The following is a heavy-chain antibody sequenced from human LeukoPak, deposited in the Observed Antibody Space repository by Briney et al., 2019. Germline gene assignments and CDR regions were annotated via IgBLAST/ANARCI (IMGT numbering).Heavy chain of an antibody. CDR3: ARDSGSGNSDY. CDR2: INAGNGNT. D-gene: IGHD1-26*01. CDR1: GYTFTSYA. V-gene: IGHV1-3*01. Sequence: ASVKVSCKASGYTFTSYAMHWVRQAPGQRLEWMGWINAGNGNTKYSQNFQGRVTFISNTSATTAFMELSSLRSEDAAVYYCARDSGSGNSDYWGQGTLVTVSS. J-gene: IGHJ4*02.